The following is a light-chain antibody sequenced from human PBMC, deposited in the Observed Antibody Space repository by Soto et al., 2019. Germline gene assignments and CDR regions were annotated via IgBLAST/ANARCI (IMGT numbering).Light chain of an antibody. CDR2: GAS. Sequence: EIVMTQSPATLSVSPGERATLSCRASHSFSTNVAWYQQKPGQVPRLLIYGASTRATGVPVRFSGSASGTEFTLTISNLQSEDFAVYYCQQYNNWPLTFGGGTRVEIK. V-gene: IGKV3-15*01. CDR3: QQYNNWPLT. J-gene: IGKJ4*01. CDR1: HSFSTN.